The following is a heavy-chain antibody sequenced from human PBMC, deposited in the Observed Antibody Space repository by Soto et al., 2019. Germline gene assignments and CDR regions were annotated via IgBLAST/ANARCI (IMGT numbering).Heavy chain of an antibody. D-gene: IGHD6-13*01. CDR3: ARYVDSYSAFDY. V-gene: IGHV3-30-3*01. Sequence: QVQLVESGGGVVQPGRSLRLSCAASGFPFSSYAMHWVRQATGKGLEWVAVISYDGSNKYSADSVKGRFTISRDNSKNTLYLQINSLRAEDTAVYYCARYVDSYSAFDYWGQGTLVTVSS. CDR2: ISYDGSNK. CDR1: GFPFSSYA. J-gene: IGHJ4*02.